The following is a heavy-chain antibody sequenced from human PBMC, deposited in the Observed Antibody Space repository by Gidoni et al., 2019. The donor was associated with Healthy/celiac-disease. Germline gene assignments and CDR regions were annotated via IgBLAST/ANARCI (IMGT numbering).Heavy chain of an antibody. Sequence: EVQLVESGGVVVQPGGSLRLSCAASGFTFDDYAMHWVRQAPGKGLAWVSLISWDGGSTYYADSVKGRFTISRDNSKNSLYLQMNSLRAEDTALYYCAKDKEQQLAGLDYWGQGTLVTVSS. V-gene: IGHV3-43D*03. CDR2: ISWDGGST. J-gene: IGHJ4*02. CDR1: GFTFDDYA. CDR3: AKDKEQQLAGLDY. D-gene: IGHD6-13*01.